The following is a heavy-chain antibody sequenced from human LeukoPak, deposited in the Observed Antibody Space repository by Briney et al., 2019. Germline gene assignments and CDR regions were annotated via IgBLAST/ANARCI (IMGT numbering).Heavy chain of an antibody. V-gene: IGHV1-2*02. J-gene: IGHJ4*02. CDR2: INPNSGAT. D-gene: IGHD2/OR15-2a*01. CDR3: ARVVEPTLLLDY. Sequence: ASVKVSCKASGYTFTGYYMRWVRQAPGQGLEWIGWINPNSGATNYAQNFQGRVNMTRDTSISTAYMELSRLRSDDTAVYFCARVVEPTLLLDYWGQGTLVTVSS. CDR1: GYTFTGYY.